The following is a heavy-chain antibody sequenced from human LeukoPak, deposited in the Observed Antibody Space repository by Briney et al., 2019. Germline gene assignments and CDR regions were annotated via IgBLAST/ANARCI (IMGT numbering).Heavy chain of an antibody. V-gene: IGHV4-34*01. CDR2: INHSGST. CDR1: GGSFSGYY. Sequence: SETLSLTCAVYGGSFSGYYWSWIRQPPGKGLEWIGEINHSGSTNYNPSLKSRVTISVDTSKNQFSLKLSSVTAADPAVYYCARGRDFVFGYWGQGTLVTVSS. CDR3: ARGRDFVFGY. D-gene: IGHD3-16*02. J-gene: IGHJ4*02.